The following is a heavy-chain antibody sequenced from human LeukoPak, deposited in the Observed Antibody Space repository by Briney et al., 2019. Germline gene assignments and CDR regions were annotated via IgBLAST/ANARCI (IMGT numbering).Heavy chain of an antibody. V-gene: IGHV3-23*01. CDR2: FSGSGGSP. D-gene: IGHD3-22*01. Sequence: GGSLRLSCAASGFTFSSYAMSWVRQAPGKGLEGASAFSGSGGSPYYADSVKGRLTISRDNSKNTLYLQMNSLRAEDTAVYYCAKHYYDSSGYYYVFDYWGQGTLVTVSS. CDR1: GFTFSSYA. J-gene: IGHJ4*02. CDR3: AKHYYDSSGYYYVFDY.